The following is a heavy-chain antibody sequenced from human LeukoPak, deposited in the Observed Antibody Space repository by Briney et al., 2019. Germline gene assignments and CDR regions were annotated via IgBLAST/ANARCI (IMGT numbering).Heavy chain of an antibody. CDR1: GGSISSGGYY. D-gene: IGHD3-22*01. J-gene: IGHJ1*01. CDR3: ARGLRRGRNYYDTSPRGFQH. Sequence: SQTLSLTCTVSGGSISSGGYYWSWIRQHPGKGLEWIGYIYYSGSTYYNPSLKSRVTISVDTSKNQFSLKLSSVTAADTAVYYCARGLRRGRNYYDTSPRGFQHWGQGTLVTVSS. V-gene: IGHV4-31*03. CDR2: IYYSGST.